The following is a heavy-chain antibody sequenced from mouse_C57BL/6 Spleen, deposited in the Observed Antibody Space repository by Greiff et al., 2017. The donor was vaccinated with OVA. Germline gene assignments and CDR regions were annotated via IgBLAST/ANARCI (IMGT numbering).Heavy chain of an antibody. CDR2: IDPSDSYT. J-gene: IGHJ4*01. CDR3: ARNYGSSPADY. D-gene: IGHD1-1*01. V-gene: IGHV1-69*01. CDR1: GYTFTSYW. Sequence: QVQLKQPGAELVMPGASVKLSCKASGYTFTSYWMHWVKQRPGQGLEWIGEIDPSDSYTNYNQKFKGKSTLTVDKSSSTAYMQLSSLTSEDSAVYYCARNYGSSPADYWGQGTSVTVSS.